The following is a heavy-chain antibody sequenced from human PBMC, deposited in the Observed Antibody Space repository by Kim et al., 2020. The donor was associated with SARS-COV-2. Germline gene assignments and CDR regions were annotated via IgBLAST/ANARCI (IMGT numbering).Heavy chain of an antibody. CDR1: GGSFSGYY. CDR2: INHSGST. Sequence: SETLSLTCAVYGGSFSGYYWSWIRQPPGKGLEWIGEINHSGSTNYNPSLKSRVTISVDTSKNQFSLKLSSVTAAETAVYYCARGQLVPNWFDPWGQGTLV. V-gene: IGHV4-34*01. D-gene: IGHD6-6*01. J-gene: IGHJ5*02. CDR3: ARGQLVPNWFDP.